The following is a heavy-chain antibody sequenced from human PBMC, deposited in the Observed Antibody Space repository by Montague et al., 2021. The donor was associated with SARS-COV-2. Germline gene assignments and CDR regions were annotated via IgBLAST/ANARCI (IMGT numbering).Heavy chain of an antibody. J-gene: IGHJ3*01. V-gene: IGHV4-31*03. CDR2: IYYSGST. Sequence: TLSLTCTVSGGSISDGGYSWTWIRQLPGKGLEWIGCIYYSGSTFYNPSLKSRLTISVDTSKNQFSLKLSSVTAADTAVYYCAREEGRFQLWLRGDDAYALRGQGTMVTVSS. D-gene: IGHD5-18*01. CDR3: AREEGRFQLWLRGDDAYAL. CDR1: GGSISDGGYS.